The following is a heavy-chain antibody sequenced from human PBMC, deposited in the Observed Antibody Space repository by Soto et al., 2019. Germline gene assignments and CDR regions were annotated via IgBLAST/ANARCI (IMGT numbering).Heavy chain of an antibody. CDR2: IIPILGIA. J-gene: IGHJ4*02. CDR1: GGTFSSYT. D-gene: IGHD5-12*01. V-gene: IGHV1-69*02. CDR3: ARGNAEYSGYLYYFDY. Sequence: ASVKVSCKASGGTFSSYTISWVRQAPGQGLEWMGRIIPILGIANYAQKFQGRVTITADKSTSTAYMELSSLRSEDTAVYYCARGNAEYSGYLYYFDYWGQGTLVTVSS.